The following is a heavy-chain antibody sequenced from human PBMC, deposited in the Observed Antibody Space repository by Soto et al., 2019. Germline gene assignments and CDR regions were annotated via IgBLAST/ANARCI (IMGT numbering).Heavy chain of an antibody. V-gene: IGHV4-59*01. D-gene: IGHD3-22*01. CDR1: GGSISSYY. Sequence: SETLSLTCTVSGGSISSYYWSWIRQPPGKGLEWIRYIYYSGSTNYNPSLKSRVTISVDTSKNQFSLKLSSVTAADTSVYFCARGRVGVINRQIDYWGQGTLVTVSS. J-gene: IGHJ4*02. CDR3: ARGRVGVINRQIDY. CDR2: IYYSGST.